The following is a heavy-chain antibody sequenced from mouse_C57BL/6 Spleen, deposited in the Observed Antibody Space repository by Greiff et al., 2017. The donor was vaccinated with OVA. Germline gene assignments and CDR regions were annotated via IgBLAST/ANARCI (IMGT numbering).Heavy chain of an antibody. CDR3: ARRGYYGSSYYWYFDV. CDR1: GFTFSSYG. CDR2: ISSGGSYT. D-gene: IGHD1-1*01. V-gene: IGHV5-6*01. Sequence: VQLQQSGGDLVKPGGSLKLSCAASGFTFSSYGMSWVRQTPDKRLEWVATISSGGSYTYYPDSVKGRFTLSRDNAKNTLYLQMSSLKSEDTAMYYCARRGYYGSSYYWYFDVWGTGTTVTVSS. J-gene: IGHJ1*03.